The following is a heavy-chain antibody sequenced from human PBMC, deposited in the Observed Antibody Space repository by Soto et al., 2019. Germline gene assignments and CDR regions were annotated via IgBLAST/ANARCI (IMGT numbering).Heavy chain of an antibody. CDR3: ARDKFQVFFDY. CDR2: ISYDGSNK. CDR1: GFTFSSYA. D-gene: IGHD1-20*01. Sequence: PGGSLRLSCAASGFTFSSYAMHWVRQAPGKGLEWVAVISYDGSNKYYADSVKGRFTISRDNSKNPLYLQMNSLRAEDTAVYYCARDKFQVFFDYWGQGTLVTVSS. V-gene: IGHV3-30-3*01. J-gene: IGHJ4*02.